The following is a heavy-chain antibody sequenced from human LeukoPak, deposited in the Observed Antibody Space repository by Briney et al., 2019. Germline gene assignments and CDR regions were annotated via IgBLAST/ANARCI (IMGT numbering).Heavy chain of an antibody. V-gene: IGHV4-61*02. CDR2: IYSSGST. CDR1: GGSISSGSYY. Sequence: TLSLTCTVSGGSISSGSYYWSWIRQPAGKGLEWIGRIYSSGSTNYNPSLKSRVTISLDTSKNQFSLKLSSVTAADPAVYYCARQYSDILTGYHRGELYWYFDLWGRGTLVTVSS. J-gene: IGHJ2*01. CDR3: ARQYSDILTGYHRGELYWYFDL. D-gene: IGHD3-9*01.